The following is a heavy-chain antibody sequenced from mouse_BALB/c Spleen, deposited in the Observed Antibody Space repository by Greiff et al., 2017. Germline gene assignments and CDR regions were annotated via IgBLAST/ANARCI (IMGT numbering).Heavy chain of an antibody. CDR3: TRYYYGSSPYAMDY. V-gene: IGHV1S81*02. J-gene: IGHJ4*01. CDR1: GYTFTSYW. D-gene: IGHD1-1*01. Sequence: QVQLQQPGAELVNPGASVKLSCKASGYTFTSYWMHWVKQRPGQGLEWIGEINPSNGRTNYNEKFKSKATLTVDKSSSTAYMQLSSLTSEDSAVYYCTRYYYGSSPYAMDYWGQGTSVTVSS. CDR2: INPSNGRT.